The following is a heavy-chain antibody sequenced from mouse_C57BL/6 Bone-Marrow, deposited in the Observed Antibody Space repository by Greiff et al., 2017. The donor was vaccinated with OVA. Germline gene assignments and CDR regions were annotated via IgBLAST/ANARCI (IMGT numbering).Heavy chain of an antibody. CDR2: INPSNGGT. CDR1: GYTFTSYW. Sequence: VKLQQPGTELVKPGASVKLSCKASGYTFTSYWMHWVKQRPGQGLEWIGNINPSNGGTNYNEKFKSKATLTVDKSSSTAYMQLSSLTSEDSAVYYCARTGANWGGFAWFAYWGQGTLVTVSA. V-gene: IGHV1-53*01. D-gene: IGHD4-1*01. CDR3: ARTGANWGGFAWFAY. J-gene: IGHJ3*01.